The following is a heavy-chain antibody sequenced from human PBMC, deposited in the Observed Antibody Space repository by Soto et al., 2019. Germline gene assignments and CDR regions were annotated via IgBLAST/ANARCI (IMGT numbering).Heavy chain of an antibody. CDR2: IGTSGSYT. V-gene: IGHV3-11*06. D-gene: IGHD3-10*01. Sequence: QVQLVESGGGLVKPGGSLRLSCAASGFIFSGYHMSWIRQAPGKGLEWVSNIGTSGSYTNYADSVRGRFTISRDNAKTSLYLQMNILRAYDTAVYYCARGGSDFYYWGQGTLVTVSS. J-gene: IGHJ4*02. CDR3: ARGGSDFYY. CDR1: GFIFSGYH.